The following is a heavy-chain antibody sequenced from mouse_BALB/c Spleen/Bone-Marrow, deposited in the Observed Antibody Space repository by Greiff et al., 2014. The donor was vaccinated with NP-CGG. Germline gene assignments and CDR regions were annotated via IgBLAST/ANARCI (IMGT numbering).Heavy chain of an antibody. CDR1: GYTFTSYW. Sequence: QFQLQQSGAELAKPGASVKMSCKASGYTFTSYWMHWVKQRPGQGLEWIGYINPSTGYTEYNQKFKDKATLTADKSSSTAYMQLSSLTSEDSAVYYCARDWYFDVWGAGTTVTVSS. CDR3: ARDWYFDV. CDR2: INPSTGYT. J-gene: IGHJ1*01. V-gene: IGHV1-7*01.